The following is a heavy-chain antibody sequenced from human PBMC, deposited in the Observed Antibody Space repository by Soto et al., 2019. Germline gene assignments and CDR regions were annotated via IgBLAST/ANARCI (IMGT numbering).Heavy chain of an antibody. D-gene: IGHD6-6*01. J-gene: IGHJ6*02. Sequence: GGSLRLSCAASGFTFSSYGMHWVRQAPGKGLEWVAVISYDGSNKYYADSVKGRFTISRDNSKNTLYLQMNSLRAEDTAVYYCAKDRAARREKGYYYYGMDVWGQGTTVTVSS. CDR2: ISYDGSNK. CDR3: AKDRAARREKGYYYYGMDV. CDR1: GFTFSSYG. V-gene: IGHV3-30*18.